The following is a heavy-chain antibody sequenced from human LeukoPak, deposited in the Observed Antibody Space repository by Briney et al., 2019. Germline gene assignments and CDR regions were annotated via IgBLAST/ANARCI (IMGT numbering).Heavy chain of an antibody. J-gene: IGHJ4*02. Sequence: KPSETLSLTCTVSGGSISSYYWSWIRQPPGKGLEWIGYIYYSGSTNYNPSLKSRVTISVDTSKNQFSLKLSSVTAADTAVYYCARARRGSYSLFDYWGQGTLVTVSS. CDR1: GGSISSYY. V-gene: IGHV4-59*01. D-gene: IGHD3-16*01. CDR3: ARARRGSYSLFDY. CDR2: IYYSGST.